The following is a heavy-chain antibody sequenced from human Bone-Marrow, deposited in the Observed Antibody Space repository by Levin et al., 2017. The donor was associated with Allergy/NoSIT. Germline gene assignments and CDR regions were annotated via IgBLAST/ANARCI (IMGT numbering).Heavy chain of an antibody. CDR1: GFIFSSYT. D-gene: IGHD2-2*01. CDR3: ARDKRRSPLGYQQPRQWGGDYYGMDV. V-gene: IGHV3-21*06. CDR2: ITPSSNSI. Sequence: PGGSLRLSCAGSGFIFSSYTMNWVRQAPGKGLEWLSSITPSSNSIYYADAIKGRFTISRDNAKNSLYLQMDTLRAEDTAVYYCARDKRRSPLGYQQPRQWGGDYYGMDVWGQGTTVTVSS. J-gene: IGHJ6*02.